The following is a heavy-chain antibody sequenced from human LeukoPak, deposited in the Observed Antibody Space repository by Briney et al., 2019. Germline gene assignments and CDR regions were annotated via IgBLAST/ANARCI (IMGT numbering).Heavy chain of an antibody. Sequence: SETLSLTCTVSGGSISIGDYYWSWIRQPPGKGLEWLGYIYYSGSTYYNPSLKSRVTMSVDTSKNQFSLKLSSVTAADTAVYYCARELGGVEHGGKSFDSWGQGTLVTVSS. CDR2: IYYSGST. CDR3: ARELGGVEHGGKSFDS. CDR1: GGSISIGDYY. V-gene: IGHV4-30-4*01. J-gene: IGHJ4*02. D-gene: IGHD4-23*01.